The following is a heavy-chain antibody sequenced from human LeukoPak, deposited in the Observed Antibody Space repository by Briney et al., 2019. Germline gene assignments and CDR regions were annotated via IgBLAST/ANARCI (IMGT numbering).Heavy chain of an antibody. V-gene: IGHV3-74*01. Sequence: GGSLRLSCAPSGVTFSNYWMHWVRQVPGKGLVWVSHINNDGTSTSYADSVKGRFTISRDNAKHTLYLQMNSLRAEDTAVYYCASFGSSGYWLDYWGQGALVTVSS. CDR1: GVTFSNYW. J-gene: IGHJ4*02. CDR2: INNDGTST. D-gene: IGHD3-22*01. CDR3: ASFGSSGYWLDY.